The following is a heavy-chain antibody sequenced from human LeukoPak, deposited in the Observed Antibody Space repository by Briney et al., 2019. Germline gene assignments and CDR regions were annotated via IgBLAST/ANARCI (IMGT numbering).Heavy chain of an antibody. V-gene: IGHV3-30-3*01. CDR2: TSYDESNK. CDR3: ATYASSWSSFDY. CDR1: GFIFSSYS. J-gene: IGHJ4*02. D-gene: IGHD6-13*01. Sequence: GGSLRLSCAASGFIFSSYSMHWVRQAPGKGLEWVAATSYDESNKYYADSVKGRFTISRDNSKNTLYLQMNSLKPDDTAVYYCATYASSWSSFDYWGQGTLVTVSS.